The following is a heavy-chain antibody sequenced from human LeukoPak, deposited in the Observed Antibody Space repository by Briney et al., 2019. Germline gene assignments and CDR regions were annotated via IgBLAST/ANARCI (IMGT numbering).Heavy chain of an antibody. V-gene: IGHV4-61*02. CDR1: GGSVTSGNYY. Sequence: SETLSLTCTVSGGSVTSGNYYWNWIRQPAGKGLEWIGRIYTNGGASYNPSLKSRVTISIDASKNQFSLKLSSVTAADTAVYYCARPPIGYCSGGDCFSWFDSWGQGTLVTVSS. J-gene: IGHJ5*01. CDR3: ARPPIGYCSGGDCFSWFDS. D-gene: IGHD2-15*01. CDR2: IYTNGGA.